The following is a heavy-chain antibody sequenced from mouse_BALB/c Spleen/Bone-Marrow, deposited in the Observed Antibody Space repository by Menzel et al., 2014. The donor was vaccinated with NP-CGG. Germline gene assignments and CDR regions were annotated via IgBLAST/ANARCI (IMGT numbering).Heavy chain of an antibody. CDR3: ARKGAMITHYYAMDY. Sequence: EVHLVESGGGLMQPGGSRKLSCAASGFTFSSFGMHWVRQAPEKGLEWVAYISNGSSPIYYADTVKGRFTISRDNPKNTLFLQMTSLRSEDTAMYYCARKGAMITHYYAMDYWGQGTSVTVSS. J-gene: IGHJ4*01. V-gene: IGHV5-17*02. D-gene: IGHD2-4*01. CDR2: ISNGSSPI. CDR1: GFTFSSFG.